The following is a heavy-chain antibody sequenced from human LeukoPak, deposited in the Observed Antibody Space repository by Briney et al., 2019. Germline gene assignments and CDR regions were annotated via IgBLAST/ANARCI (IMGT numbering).Heavy chain of an antibody. CDR3: AKDSSGYYYYYMDV. J-gene: IGHJ6*03. Sequence: GGSLRLSCAASGFTFSTYSMNWVRQAPGKGLEWVSAISGSGGSTYYADSVKGRFTISRDNSKNTLYLQMNSLRAEDTAVYYCAKDSSGYYYYYMDVWGKGTTVTVSS. CDR2: ISGSGGST. V-gene: IGHV3-23*01. D-gene: IGHD3-22*01. CDR1: GFTFSTYS.